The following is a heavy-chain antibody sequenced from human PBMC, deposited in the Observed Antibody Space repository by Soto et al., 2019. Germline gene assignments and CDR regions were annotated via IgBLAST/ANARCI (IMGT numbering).Heavy chain of an antibody. CDR1: GDTFDSYT. V-gene: IGHV1-69*08. Sequence: QVQLVQSGAEVRKPGSSVKVSCKASGDTFDSYTLSWVRQAPGQGLEWMGRIIPILGITNYALRFQGRVTLTADMSTSTAYMELSGLRSGDKAIYFCARDSYYYVSSKGGAYWGQGTLVTVSS. CDR2: IIPILGIT. D-gene: IGHD3-10*01. J-gene: IGHJ4*02. CDR3: ARDSYYYVSSKGGAY.